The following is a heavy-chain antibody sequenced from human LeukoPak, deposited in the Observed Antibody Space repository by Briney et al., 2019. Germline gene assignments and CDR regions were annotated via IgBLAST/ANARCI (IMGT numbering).Heavy chain of an antibody. J-gene: IGHJ6*03. CDR3: AKPSMEVGFWSGYHYYYMDV. Sequence: ASVRVSCKASGYTFTSYGISWVRQAPGQGLEWMGWISVYNGNTNYAQKLQGRVTITPETSPSTAYMELRSLRSDDTAVYYFAKPSMEVGFWSGYHYYYMDVWGKGTTVTVSS. CDR2: ISVYNGNT. CDR1: GYTFTSYG. D-gene: IGHD3-3*01. V-gene: IGHV1-18*01.